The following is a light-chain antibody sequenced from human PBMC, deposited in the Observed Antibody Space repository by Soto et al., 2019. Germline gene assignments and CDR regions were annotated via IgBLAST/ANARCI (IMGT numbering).Light chain of an antibody. J-gene: IGKJ4*01. CDR3: QQRSNWPLT. V-gene: IGKV3-11*01. CDR2: DAS. CDR1: QSVSSY. Sequence: EIVLTQSPATLSLSPGERATLSCRASQSVSSYLAWYQQKPGQAPRLLIYDASNRATGIPARFSGSGSGTDFTLTISSLAPEDFAVYSCQQRSNWPLTFGGGTKVDIK.